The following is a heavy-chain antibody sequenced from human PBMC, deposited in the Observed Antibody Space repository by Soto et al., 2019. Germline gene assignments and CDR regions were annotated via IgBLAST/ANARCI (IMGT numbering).Heavy chain of an antibody. Sequence: SETLSLTCTVSGGSISSSSYYWGWIRQPPGKGLEWIGSIYYSGSTYYNPSLKSRVTISVDTSKNQFSLKLSSVTAADTAVYYCARHNFGRPSITIFGVVIPDYYYYMDVWGKGTTVTVSS. V-gene: IGHV4-39*01. CDR1: GGSISSSSYY. CDR3: ARHNFGRPSITIFGVVIPDYYYYMDV. J-gene: IGHJ6*03. CDR2: IYYSGST. D-gene: IGHD3-3*01.